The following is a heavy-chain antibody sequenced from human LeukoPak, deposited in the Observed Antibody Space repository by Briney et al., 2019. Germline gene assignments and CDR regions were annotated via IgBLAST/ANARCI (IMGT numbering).Heavy chain of an antibody. CDR1: GYTFTSYD. CDR3: ARGYCTNGVCYTGFDY. Sequence: GASVKVSCKASGYTFTSYDINWVRQAPGQGLEWMGWMNPNSGNTGYAQKFQGRVTMTRNTSISTAYMELSSLRSEDTAVYYCARGYCTNGVCYTGFDYWGQGTLVTVSS. D-gene: IGHD2-8*01. J-gene: IGHJ4*02. CDR2: MNPNSGNT. V-gene: IGHV1-8*01.